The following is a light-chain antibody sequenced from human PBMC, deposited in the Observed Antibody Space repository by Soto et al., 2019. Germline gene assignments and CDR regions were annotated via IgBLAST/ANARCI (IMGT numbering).Light chain of an antibody. J-gene: IGKJ3*01. CDR2: WTS. CDR3: QQYFNAPSFT. Sequence: DIVLTQSPDSLAVSLGERATINCKSSQTNLSNSNYKNYLAWYQQRPGQPPKLLIYWTSTRESGVPDRFSGSGSGTDFTLTISSLQAEDVAVYYCQQYFNAPSFTFGPGTRVDIK. CDR1: QTNLSNSNYKNY. V-gene: IGKV4-1*01.